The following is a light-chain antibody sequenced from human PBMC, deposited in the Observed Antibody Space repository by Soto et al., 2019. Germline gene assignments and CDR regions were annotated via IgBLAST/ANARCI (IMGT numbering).Light chain of an antibody. V-gene: IGKV1-27*01. CDR3: QKYNSAPRT. Sequence: DIQMTQSPSSLSASVGDRVTITCRASQGISNYLAWYQQKPGKVPKLLIYSASTLQSGVPSRFSGSGSGTDFTLTISSLEPDDVATYYCQKYNSAPRTFGQGTKVEIK. J-gene: IGKJ1*01. CDR1: QGISNY. CDR2: SAS.